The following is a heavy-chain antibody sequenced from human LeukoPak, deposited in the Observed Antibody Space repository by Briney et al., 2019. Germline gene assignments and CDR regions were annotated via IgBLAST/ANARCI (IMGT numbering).Heavy chain of an antibody. J-gene: IGHJ1*01. CDR3: ATTASRGPQSAEYFQY. CDR2: IWYDGSNK. V-gene: IGHV3-33*01. Sequence: PGRSLRLSCAASGFTFSNYGMHWVRQAPGKGLEWVAVIWYDGSNKYCSDSVKGRFTISRDNSKNTLYLQMSSLRAEDTAVYYCATTASRGPQSAEYFQYWGQGTLVTVSS. CDR1: GFTFSNYG.